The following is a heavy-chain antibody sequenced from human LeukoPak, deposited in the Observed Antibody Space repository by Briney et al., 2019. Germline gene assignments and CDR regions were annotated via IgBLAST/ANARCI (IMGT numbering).Heavy chain of an antibody. D-gene: IGHD6-13*01. CDR3: AKDQGSSWFYYFDY. CDR2: IRYDGSNK. Sequence: GGSLRLSCAASGFTFSSYGMHWVRQAPGKGLEWVAFIRYDGSNKYYADSVKGRFTISRGNSKNTLYLQMNSLRAEDTAVYYCAKDQGSSWFYYFDYWGQGTLVTVSS. CDR1: GFTFSSYG. V-gene: IGHV3-30*02. J-gene: IGHJ4*02.